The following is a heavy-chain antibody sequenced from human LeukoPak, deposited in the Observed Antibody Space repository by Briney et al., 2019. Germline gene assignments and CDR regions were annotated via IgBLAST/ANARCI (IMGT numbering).Heavy chain of an antibody. Sequence: SETLSLTCTVSGGSFSSYYWSWIRQPAGKGLEWIGRIYTSGSTNYNPSLKSRVTISVDTSKNQFSLKLSSVTAADTAVYYCARGQGRWLKKPIDYWGQGTLVTVSS. J-gene: IGHJ4*02. D-gene: IGHD3-10*01. CDR1: GGSFSSYY. CDR2: IYTSGST. V-gene: IGHV4-4*07. CDR3: ARGQGRWLKKPIDY.